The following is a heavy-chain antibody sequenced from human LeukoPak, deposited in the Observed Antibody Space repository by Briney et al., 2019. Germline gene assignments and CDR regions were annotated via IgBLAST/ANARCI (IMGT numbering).Heavy chain of an antibody. CDR1: GFFVTTYG. J-gene: IGHJ6*02. CDR3: AKDREPDVYDPGYRFWNYVMDV. Sequence: GGSLRLSCAASGFFVTTYGIHWVRQAPGKGLEWVAVISRDESNKYYGDSVKGRFTISRDNSKNTLYLHMNSLRAEDTAVYYCAKDREPDVYDPGYRFWNYVMDVWGQGTTVTVSS. D-gene: IGHD3-10*02. CDR2: ISRDESNK. V-gene: IGHV3-30*18.